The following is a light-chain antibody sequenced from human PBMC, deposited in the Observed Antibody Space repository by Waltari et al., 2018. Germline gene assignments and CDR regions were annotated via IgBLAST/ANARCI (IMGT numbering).Light chain of an antibody. CDR2: WAS. Sequence: DIVMTQSPDSLAVSLGDRPTTNYKSSQSVLYSSNNKNYLAWYQQKPGQPPKLLIYWASTRESGVPDRFSGSGSGTDFTLTISSRQAEDVAVYYCQQYYSTPWTFGQGTKVEIK. V-gene: IGKV4-1*01. CDR1: QSVLYSSNNKNY. CDR3: QQYYSTPWT. J-gene: IGKJ1*01.